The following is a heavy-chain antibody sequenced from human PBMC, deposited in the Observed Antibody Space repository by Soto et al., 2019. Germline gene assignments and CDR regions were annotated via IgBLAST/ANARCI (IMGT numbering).Heavy chain of an antibody. Sequence: ASVKVSCKTSGYTFSNCAMHWVRQAPGQSLEWMGWINGGNGDTKYSQNFQGRVTITRDTSASTAYMELSSLRFEDTAVYYCASEIDATTAPSLDYWGQGTLVTVSS. CDR2: INGGNGDT. J-gene: IGHJ4*02. CDR1: GYTFSNCA. D-gene: IGHD4-17*01. CDR3: ASEIDATTAPSLDY. V-gene: IGHV1-3*01.